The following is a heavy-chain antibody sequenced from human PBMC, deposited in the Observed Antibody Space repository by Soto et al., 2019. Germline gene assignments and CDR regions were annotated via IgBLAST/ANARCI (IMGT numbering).Heavy chain of an antibody. CDR1: GGAFSSYS. D-gene: IGHD1-26*01. J-gene: IGHJ3*02. V-gene: IGHV1-69*13. CDR3: ARKDSGSYYGGAFDI. Sequence: SVKVSCKASGGAFSSYSISWVLQAPGQGLEWMGGIIPIFGTANYAQKFQGRVTITADESTSTAYMELSSLGSEDTAVYYCARKDSGSYYGGAFDIWGQGTMVTVSS. CDR2: IIPIFGTA.